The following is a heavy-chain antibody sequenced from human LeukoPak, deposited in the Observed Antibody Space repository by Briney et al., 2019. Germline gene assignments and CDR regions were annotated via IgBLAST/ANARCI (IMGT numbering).Heavy chain of an antibody. J-gene: IGHJ6*02. CDR3: ARGSYDGNFRVYYYYYGMDV. CDR1: GGSFSGYY. V-gene: IGHV4-34*01. D-gene: IGHD4-23*01. Sequence: SETLSLTCAVYGGSFSGYYWSWIRQPPGKGLEWIGEINHSGSTNYNPSLKSRVTISVDTSKNQFSLKLSSVTAADTAVYYCARGSYDGNFRVYYYYYGMDVWGQGTTVTVSS. CDR2: INHSGST.